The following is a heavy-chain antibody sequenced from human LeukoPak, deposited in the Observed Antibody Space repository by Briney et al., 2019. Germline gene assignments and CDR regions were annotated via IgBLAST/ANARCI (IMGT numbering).Heavy chain of an antibody. Sequence: SETLSLTCSVSGGSISSSSYYWGWIRQPPGKGLEWIGSIYYSGSTYYNPSLKSRVTISVDTSKNQFSLKLSSVTAADTAVYYCARLYYYGSGSYFFEPWGQGTLVTVSS. CDR2: IYYSGST. CDR3: ARLYYYGSGSYFFEP. D-gene: IGHD3-10*01. CDR1: GGSISSSSYY. V-gene: IGHV4-39*01. J-gene: IGHJ5*02.